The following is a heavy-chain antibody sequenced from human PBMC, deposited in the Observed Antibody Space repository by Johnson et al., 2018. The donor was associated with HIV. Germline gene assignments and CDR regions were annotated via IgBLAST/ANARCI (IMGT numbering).Heavy chain of an antibody. CDR2: ISYDGSNK. Sequence: QVQLVESGGGVVQPGRSLRLSCAASGFTFRSYAMHWVRQAPGKGLEWVAVISYDGSNKYYADSVKGRFTNSRDNSKNTLYLQMNSLRAEDTAVYYCAKDGAAAGTVGADAFDIWGQGTMVTVSS. V-gene: IGHV3-30-3*01. J-gene: IGHJ3*02. CDR1: GFTFRSYA. D-gene: IGHD6-13*01. CDR3: AKDGAAAGTVGADAFDI.